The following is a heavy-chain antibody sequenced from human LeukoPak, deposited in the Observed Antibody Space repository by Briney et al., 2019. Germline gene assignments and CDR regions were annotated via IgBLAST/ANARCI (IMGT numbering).Heavy chain of an antibody. CDR1: GYTFTGYY. D-gene: IGHD4-11*01. CDR2: INPNSGGT. J-gene: IGHJ3*02. Sequence: GASVKVSCKASGYTFTGYYMHWVRQAPGQGLEWMGWINPNSGGTNYAQKFQGRVTMSVDTSKNQFSLKLSSVTAADTAVYYCARVWGNYGYDAFDIWGQGTMVTVSS. V-gene: IGHV1-2*02. CDR3: ARVWGNYGYDAFDI.